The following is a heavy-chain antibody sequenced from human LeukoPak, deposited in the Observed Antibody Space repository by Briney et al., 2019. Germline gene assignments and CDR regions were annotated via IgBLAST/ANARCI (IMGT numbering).Heavy chain of an antibody. CDR2: ISSSGSTI. Sequence: GGSLRLSCAASGFTFSDYYMSWIRQAPGKGLEWVSYISSSGSTIYYADSVKGRFTISRDNAKNSLYLQMSSLRAEDTAVYYCARGPPDFWSGSTFDYWGQGTLVTVSS. V-gene: IGHV3-11*01. D-gene: IGHD3-3*01. CDR3: ARGPPDFWSGSTFDY. J-gene: IGHJ4*02. CDR1: GFTFSDYY.